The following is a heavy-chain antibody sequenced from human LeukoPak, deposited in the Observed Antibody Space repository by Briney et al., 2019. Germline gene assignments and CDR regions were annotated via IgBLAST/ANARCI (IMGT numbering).Heavy chain of an antibody. Sequence: SETLSLTCTVSGGSISSSSYYWAWIRQPPGKGLEWIGSIYYSGNTYYKSSLKSRVTIAVDTSKNQFSLKLSSVTAADTAVYYCARVGSGSWSWFDPWGQGTLVNVSS. CDR3: ARVGSGSWSWFDP. D-gene: IGHD1-26*01. CDR1: GGSISSSSYY. J-gene: IGHJ5*02. CDR2: IYYSGNT. V-gene: IGHV4-39*07.